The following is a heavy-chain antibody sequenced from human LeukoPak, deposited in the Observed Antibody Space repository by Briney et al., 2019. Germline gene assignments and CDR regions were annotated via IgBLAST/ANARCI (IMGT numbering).Heavy chain of an antibody. CDR2: ISNSGRNT. D-gene: IGHD6-19*01. J-gene: IGHJ4*02. CDR3: ARDPLHSSGWVWLSYFDY. V-gene: IGHV3-23*01. Sequence: GGSLRLSCAASGFTFSSYTMSWVRQAPGKGLEWVSTISNSGRNTFYTDSVKGRFTISRDNSKNSLYLQMNSLRAEDTAVYYCARDPLHSSGWVWLSYFDYWGQGTLVTVSS. CDR1: GFTFSSYT.